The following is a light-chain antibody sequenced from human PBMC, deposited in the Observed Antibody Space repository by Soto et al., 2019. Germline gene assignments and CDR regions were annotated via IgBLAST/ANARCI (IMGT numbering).Light chain of an antibody. V-gene: IGKV1-5*01. CDR2: DAS. CDR1: QSISIW. J-gene: IGKJ2*01. Sequence: DIQMTQSPSTLSASVGDRVTITCRASQSISIWLAWYQQKPGKAPKLLIFDASSLEGGVPSRFSGSGSGTEFTLTIRSLEPDDFATYYCQQYYTYSTFGQGTKLEIK. CDR3: QQYYTYST.